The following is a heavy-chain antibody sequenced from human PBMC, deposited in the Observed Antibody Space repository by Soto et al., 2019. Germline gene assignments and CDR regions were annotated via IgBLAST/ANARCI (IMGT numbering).Heavy chain of an antibody. D-gene: IGHD3-22*01. CDR3: AKESYYDSSGAYYFDY. Sequence: GGSLRLSCAASGFTFSSYAVSWVRQAPGKGLEWVSGISGSGDRKYYADSVKGRFTISRDNSKNTLFLQMNSLRAEDTAIYYCAKESYYDSSGAYYFDYWGQGTLVTVSS. CDR1: GFTFSSYA. J-gene: IGHJ4*02. V-gene: IGHV3-23*01. CDR2: ISGSGDRK.